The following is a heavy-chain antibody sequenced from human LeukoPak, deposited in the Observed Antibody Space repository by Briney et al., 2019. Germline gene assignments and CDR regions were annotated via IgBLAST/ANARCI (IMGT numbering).Heavy chain of an antibody. Sequence: GGSLRLSCAASGFSFSSYSMNWVRQAPGKGLEWVSYISSSSSTIYYADSVKGRFTISRDNAKNSLYLQMNSLRAEDTAVYYCAGDRGSRSYDYWGQGTLVTVSS. CDR2: ISSSSSTI. J-gene: IGHJ4*02. CDR1: GFSFSSYS. D-gene: IGHD6-13*01. V-gene: IGHV3-48*04. CDR3: AGDRGSRSYDY.